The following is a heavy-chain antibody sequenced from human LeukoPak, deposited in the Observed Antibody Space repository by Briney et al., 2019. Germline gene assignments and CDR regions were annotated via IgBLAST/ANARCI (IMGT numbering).Heavy chain of an antibody. J-gene: IGHJ4*02. Sequence: GGSLRLSCAASGFTFSSYEMNWVRQAPGKGLEWVSYISSSGSTIYYADSVKGRFTISRDNAKNSLYLQMNSLRAEDTAVYYCAQEGYGSGSYDGWGRGTLVTVSS. CDR1: GFTFSSYE. V-gene: IGHV3-48*03. CDR3: AQEGYGSGSYDG. CDR2: ISSSGSTI. D-gene: IGHD3-10*01.